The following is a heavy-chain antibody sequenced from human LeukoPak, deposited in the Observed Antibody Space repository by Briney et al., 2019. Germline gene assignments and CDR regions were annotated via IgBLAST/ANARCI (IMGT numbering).Heavy chain of an antibody. J-gene: IGHJ5*02. CDR1: GGSISSSSYY. Sequence: PSETLSLTCTVSGGSISSSSYYWGWIRQPPGKGLEWIGSIYYSGSTYYNPSLKSRVTISVDTSKNQFSLKLSSVTAADTAVYYCARDLPQQQLVRNWFDPWGQGTLVTVSS. CDR3: ARDLPQQQLVRNWFDP. CDR2: IYYSGST. D-gene: IGHD6-13*01. V-gene: IGHV4-39*07.